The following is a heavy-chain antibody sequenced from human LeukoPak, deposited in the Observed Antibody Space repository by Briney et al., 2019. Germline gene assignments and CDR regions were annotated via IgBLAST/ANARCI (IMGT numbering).Heavy chain of an antibody. V-gene: IGHV1-69*05. Sequence: ASVKVSCKASGGTFSSYAISWVRQAPGQGLEWMGGIIPNLGTANYAQKFQGRVTITTDESTSTAYMELSSLRSEDTAVYYCARGGRDGPYYFDYWGQGTLVTVSS. CDR1: GGTFSSYA. D-gene: IGHD5-24*01. CDR3: ARGGRDGPYYFDY. J-gene: IGHJ4*02. CDR2: IIPNLGTA.